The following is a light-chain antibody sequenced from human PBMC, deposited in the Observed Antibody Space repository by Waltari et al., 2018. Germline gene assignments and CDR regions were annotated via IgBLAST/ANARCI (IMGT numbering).Light chain of an antibody. CDR1: QGISTY. V-gene: IGKV1-9*01. CDR2: EAS. CDR3: QQFHDYPWT. Sequence: IQLTQSPSSLSASVGDTVPITYRASQGISTYLAWLQQKPGRAPKVLIFEASTLQSGVPSRFSGSGSGIDFTLTISSLQPEDVATYYCQQFHDYPWTFGQGTKVEIK. J-gene: IGKJ1*01.